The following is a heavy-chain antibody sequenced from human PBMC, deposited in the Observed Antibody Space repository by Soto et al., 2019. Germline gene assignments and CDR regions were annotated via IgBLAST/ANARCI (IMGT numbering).Heavy chain of an antibody. V-gene: IGHV3-23*01. Sequence: EVQLLESGGGLVQPGGSLRLSCAASGFTFSTYAMNWVRQAPGKGLEWVSGISNGGGSTYYADSVKGRFTISRDNSKNTLYLQMNGLGAEDTAVYYCAKDGRQCALAWGQGTLVTVSS. CDR2: ISNGGGST. CDR3: AKDGRQCALA. J-gene: IGHJ5*02. D-gene: IGHD3-16*02. CDR1: GFTFSTYA.